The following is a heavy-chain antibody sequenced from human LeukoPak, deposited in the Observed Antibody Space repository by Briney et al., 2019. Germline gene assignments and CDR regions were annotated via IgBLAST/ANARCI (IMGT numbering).Heavy chain of an antibody. V-gene: IGHV4-4*02. CDR1: GGSISSSKW. J-gene: IGHJ4*02. Sequence: PSETLSLTCAVSGGSISSSKWWSWVRQPPGRGLEWIGEVHHSGSTNYSPSLKSRVSISVDKTKNQFSLRLTSVTAADTAVYYCARHKPTGSYPLELWGQGTLVTVSS. D-gene: IGHD3-10*01. CDR2: VHHSGST. CDR3: ARHKPTGSYPLEL.